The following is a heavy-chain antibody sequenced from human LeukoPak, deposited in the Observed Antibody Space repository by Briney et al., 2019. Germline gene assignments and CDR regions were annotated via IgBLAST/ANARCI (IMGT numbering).Heavy chain of an antibody. J-gene: IGHJ6*02. CDR1: GYTFTGYY. D-gene: IGHD1-26*01. CDR3: ARDSAWELERLDMDV. V-gene: IGHV1-2*02. CDR2: INPNSGVT. Sequence: ASVKVSCKASGYTFTGYYMHWVRQAPGQGLEGMGWINPNSGVTNYAQKFHGRVTMTRDTSISTAYMELSRLRSDDTAVYYCARDSAWELERLDMDVWGQGTTVTVSS.